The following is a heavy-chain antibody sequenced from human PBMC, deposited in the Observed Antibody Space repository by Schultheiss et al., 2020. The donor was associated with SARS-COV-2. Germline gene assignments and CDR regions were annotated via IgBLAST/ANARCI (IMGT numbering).Heavy chain of an antibody. CDR2: ISSSGSTI. V-gene: IGHV3-11*04. Sequence: GGSLRLSCAASGFTFSDYYMSWIRQAPGKGLEWVSYISSSGSTIYYADSVKGRFTISRDNAKNSLYLQMNSLRDEDTAIYYCARDLGNVNWYFDLWGRGTLVTVSS. J-gene: IGHJ2*01. D-gene: IGHD7-27*01. CDR1: GFTFSDYY. CDR3: ARDLGNVNWYFDL.